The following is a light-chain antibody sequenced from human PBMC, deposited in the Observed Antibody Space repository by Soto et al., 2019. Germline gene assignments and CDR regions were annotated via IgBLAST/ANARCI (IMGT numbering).Light chain of an antibody. CDR1: STNIGAGYG. CDR3: AAWDDSLTAWV. V-gene: IGLV1-40*01. CDR2: GNT. J-gene: IGLJ3*02. Sequence: QSVLTQPPSVSGAPGQRVSISCTGSSTNIGAGYGVHWYQQRPGTAPKLLIVGNTIRPSGVPDRFSGSKSGTSASMAISGVRSEDEADYYCAAWDDSLTAWVFGGGTKVTVL.